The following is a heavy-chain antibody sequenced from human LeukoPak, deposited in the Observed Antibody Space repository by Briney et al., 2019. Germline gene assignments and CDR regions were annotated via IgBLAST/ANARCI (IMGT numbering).Heavy chain of an antibody. V-gene: IGHV4-34*01. D-gene: IGHD2-15*01. CDR3: ARGRIKYCSGGSCYSGSGWFDP. CDR1: GGSFSGYY. CDR2: INHSGST. J-gene: IGHJ5*02. Sequence: SETLSLTCAVYGGSFSGYYWSWIRQPPGKGLEWIGEINHSGSTNYNPSLKSRVTISVDTYKNQFSLKLSSVTAADTAVYYCARGRIKYCSGGSCYSGSGWFDPWGQGTLVTVSS.